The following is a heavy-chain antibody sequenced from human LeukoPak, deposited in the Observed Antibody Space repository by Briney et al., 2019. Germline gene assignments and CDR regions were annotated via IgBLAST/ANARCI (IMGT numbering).Heavy chain of an antibody. V-gene: IGHV3-48*03. Sequence: PGGSVRLSCAASGFTFSSYEMNWVRQAPGSGLEWVSYINSSANTIYYADSVKGRFTISRDNAKNSLYLQMNSLRAEDTAVYYCATRGYYYDSGGYSYFDYWGQGTLVTVSS. CDR3: ATRGYYYDSGGYSYFDY. D-gene: IGHD3-22*01. J-gene: IGHJ4*02. CDR1: GFTFSSYE. CDR2: INSSANTI.